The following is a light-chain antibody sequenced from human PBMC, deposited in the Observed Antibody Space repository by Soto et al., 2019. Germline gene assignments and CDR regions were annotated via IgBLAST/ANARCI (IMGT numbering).Light chain of an antibody. Sequence: QSVLTQPASVSGSPGQSITISCTGTSTDVGSYNLVSWYQQHPGKAPKLMIYEGSKRPSGVSNLFSGSKSANTASLTSSGLQAEDEADYYCCSYAGSMTFVFGGGTKLTVL. CDR1: STDVGSYNL. CDR3: CSYAGSMTFV. V-gene: IGLV2-23*03. CDR2: EGS. J-gene: IGLJ2*01.